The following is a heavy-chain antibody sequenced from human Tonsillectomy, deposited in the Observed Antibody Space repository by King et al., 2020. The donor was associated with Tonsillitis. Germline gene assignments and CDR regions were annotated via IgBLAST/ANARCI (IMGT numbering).Heavy chain of an antibody. D-gene: IGHD3-16*01. CDR2: IRYDGSKK. J-gene: IGHJ4*02. CDR1: GFTFSNYG. CDR3: AKYAMFYDYMWGTFHY. Sequence: VQLVESGGGVVQPGGSLRLSCAASGFTFSNYGMHWVRQAPGKGLQWVAFIRYDGSKKFYADSVTGRFTISRDNSKNTLFLQMNNLRAEDTAVYFCAKYAMFYDYMWGTFHYWGQGALVAVSS. V-gene: IGHV3-30*02.